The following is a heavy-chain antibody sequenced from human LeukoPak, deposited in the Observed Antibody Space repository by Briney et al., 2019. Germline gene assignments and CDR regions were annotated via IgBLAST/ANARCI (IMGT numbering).Heavy chain of an antibody. CDR3: ARTDDFWSGYYYFDY. CDR1: GYTLTSYA. J-gene: IGHJ4*02. D-gene: IGHD3-3*01. V-gene: IGHV1-3*03. CDR2: INAGNGNT. Sequence: ASVKVSCKASGYTLTSYAMHWVRQAPGQRLEWMGWINAGNGNTKYSQEFQGRVTMTRDMSTSTVYMELSSLRSEDTAVYYCARTDDFWSGYYYFDYWGQGTLVTVSS.